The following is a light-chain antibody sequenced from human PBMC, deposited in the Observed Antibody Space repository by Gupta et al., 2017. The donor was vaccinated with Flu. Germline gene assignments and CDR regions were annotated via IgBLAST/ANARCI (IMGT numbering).Light chain of an antibody. CDR1: SSDVGGYNY. CDR3: SSYTSSSILV. J-gene: IGLJ3*02. Sequence: QSALTQPASVSGSPGPSITISCTGTSSDVGGYNYVSWYQQHPGKAPKLIIYEVSNRPSGVSNRFSGSKSGNTASLTISGLHAEDEADYYCSSYTSSSILVFGGGTKLTVL. CDR2: EVS. V-gene: IGLV2-14*01.